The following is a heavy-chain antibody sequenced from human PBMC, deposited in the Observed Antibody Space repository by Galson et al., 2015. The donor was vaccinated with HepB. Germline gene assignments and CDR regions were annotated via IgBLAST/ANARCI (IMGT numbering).Heavy chain of an antibody. V-gene: IGHV6-1*01. CDR2: TYYRSKWYN. CDR1: GDSVSSNSAA. Sequence: CAISGDSVSSNSAAWNWIRQSPSRGLEWLGRTYYRSKWYNDYAVSVKSRITINPDTSKNQFSLQLNSVTPEDTAVYYCAREGAIAGRPYYFDYWGQGTLVTVSS. J-gene: IGHJ4*02. D-gene: IGHD6-13*01. CDR3: AREGAIAGRPYYFDY.